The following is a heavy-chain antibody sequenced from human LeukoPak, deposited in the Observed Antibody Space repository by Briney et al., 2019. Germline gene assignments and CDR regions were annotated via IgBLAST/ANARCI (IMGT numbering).Heavy chain of an antibody. CDR3: ARVHFRRYSYGYARYYYYYMDV. CDR1: GFTFSSYW. Sequence: PGGSLRLSCAASGFTFSSYWMSWVRQAPGKGLEWVANIKQDGSEKYYVDSVKGRFTISRDNAKNSLYLQMNSLRAEDTAVYYCARVHFRRYSYGYARYYYYYMDVWGKGTTVTVSS. J-gene: IGHJ6*03. D-gene: IGHD5-18*01. CDR2: IKQDGSEK. V-gene: IGHV3-7*01.